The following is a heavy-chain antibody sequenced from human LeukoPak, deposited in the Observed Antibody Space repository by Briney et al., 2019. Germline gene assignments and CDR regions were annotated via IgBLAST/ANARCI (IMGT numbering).Heavy chain of an antibody. V-gene: IGHV3-48*01. CDR3: AKDSRRFDY. D-gene: IGHD6-6*01. Sequence: GGSLRLSCAASGFTFRTYSMNWVRQAPGKGLEWVSYITSSSSTIYYADSVKGRFTISRDNSKNTLYLQMNSLRAEDTAVYYCAKDSRRFDYWGQGTLVTVSS. J-gene: IGHJ4*02. CDR1: GFTFRTYS. CDR2: ITSSSSTI.